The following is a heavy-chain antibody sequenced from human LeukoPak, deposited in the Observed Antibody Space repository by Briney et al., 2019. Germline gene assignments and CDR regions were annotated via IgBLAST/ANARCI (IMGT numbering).Heavy chain of an antibody. D-gene: IGHD3-22*01. CDR3: ARGVGSGYTDY. V-gene: IGHV1-2*02. Sequence: ASVKVSCKASGYTFTSYDINWVRQATGQGLEWMGWMNPNSGGTNYAQKFQGRVTMTRDTSISTAYMELSRLRSDDTAVYYCARGVGSGYTDYWGQGALVTVSS. CDR2: MNPNSGGT. J-gene: IGHJ4*02. CDR1: GYTFTSYD.